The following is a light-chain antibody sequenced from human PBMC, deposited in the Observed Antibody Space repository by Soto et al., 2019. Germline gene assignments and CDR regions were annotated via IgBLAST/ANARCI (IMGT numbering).Light chain of an antibody. J-gene: IGLJ1*01. V-gene: IGLV1-47*01. CDR3: AAWDDSLSGFYV. Sequence: QSVLTQPPSASGTPGQRVTISCSGSSSNIGSNYVYWYQQLPGTAPKLLIYRNNQRPSGVPDRFSGSKSGTSASLAISGLRAEDEAEYYWAAWDDSLSGFYVVGTGTKGT. CDR2: RNN. CDR1: SSNIGSNY.